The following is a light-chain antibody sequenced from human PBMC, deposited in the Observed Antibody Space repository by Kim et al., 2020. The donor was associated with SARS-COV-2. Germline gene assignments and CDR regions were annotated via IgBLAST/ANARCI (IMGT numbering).Light chain of an antibody. CDR1: QNINSW. J-gene: IGKJ1*01. V-gene: IGKV1-5*03. CDR3: QQYDSYPWT. CDR2: KAS. Sequence: DIQMTQSPSTLSASIGDRVTITCRASQNINSWLGWYQQKPGKAPNLLIYKASSLESGVPSRFSGSGSGTEFTLTISTLQPDDFVTYYCQQYDSYPWTFGQGTKVDIK.